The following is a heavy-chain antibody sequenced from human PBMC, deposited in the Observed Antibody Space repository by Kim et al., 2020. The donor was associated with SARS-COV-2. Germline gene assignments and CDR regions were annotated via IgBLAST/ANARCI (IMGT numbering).Heavy chain of an antibody. CDR1: GFTFSSYS. CDR3: ARDLDYGGKGGAYYFDY. V-gene: IGHV3-21*04. D-gene: IGHD4-17*01. Sequence: GGSLRLSCAASGFTFSSYSMNWVRQAPGKGLEWVSSISSSSSYIYYADSVKGRFTISRDNAKNSLYLQMNSLRAEDTAVYYCARDLDYGGKGGAYYFDYWGQGTLVTVSS. J-gene: IGHJ4*02. CDR2: ISSSSSYI.